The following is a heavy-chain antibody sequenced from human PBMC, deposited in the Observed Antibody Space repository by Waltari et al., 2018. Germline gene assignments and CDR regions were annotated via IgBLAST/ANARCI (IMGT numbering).Heavy chain of an antibody. Sequence: QVQLVESGGGVVQPGRSLRLSCAASGFTFSSYVMHWVRQAPGKGLEWVAVIWYDGSNKYDADSVKGRFTISRDNSKNTLYVQMNSLRAEDTAVYYCTRGPNIVGATGPFDYWGQGTLVTVSS. V-gene: IGHV3-33*01. CDR3: TRGPNIVGATGPFDY. CDR1: GFTFSSYV. D-gene: IGHD1-26*01. CDR2: IWYDGSNK. J-gene: IGHJ4*02.